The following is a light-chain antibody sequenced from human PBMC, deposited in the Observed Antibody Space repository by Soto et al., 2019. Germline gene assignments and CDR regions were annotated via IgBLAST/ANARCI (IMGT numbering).Light chain of an antibody. Sequence: EIVLTQSPGTLSLSPGERATLSCRASQSVGGSSLAWYQQKSGQAPRLLIYGASRRATGIPDRFSGSGSGTDFTLTISSLEPEDFAVYYCQQYASSVLTFGGGTNVEIK. CDR2: GAS. CDR3: QQYASSVLT. CDR1: QSVGGSS. V-gene: IGKV3-20*01. J-gene: IGKJ4*01.